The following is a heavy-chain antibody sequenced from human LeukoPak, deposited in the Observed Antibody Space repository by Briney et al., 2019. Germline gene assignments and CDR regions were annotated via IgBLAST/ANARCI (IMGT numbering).Heavy chain of an antibody. J-gene: IGHJ4*02. CDR3: ARDYTGGIAVAGTGDY. D-gene: IGHD6-19*01. CDR1: GYTFTSYA. Sequence: ASVKVSCKASGYTFTSYAMNWVRQAPGQGLEWMGWINTNTGNPTYAQGFTGRFVFSLDTSVSTAYLQISSLKAEDTAVYYCARDYTGGIAVAGTGDYWGQGTLVTVSS. CDR2: INTNTGNP. V-gene: IGHV7-4-1*02.